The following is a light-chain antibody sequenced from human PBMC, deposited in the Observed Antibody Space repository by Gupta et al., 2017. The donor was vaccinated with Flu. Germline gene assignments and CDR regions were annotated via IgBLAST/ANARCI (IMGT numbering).Light chain of an antibody. CDR2: EVS. V-gene: IGLV2-14*01. J-gene: IGLJ3*02. CDR1: SSDVGGYNY. Sequence: TSSDVGGYNYVSWYQQHPGKAPKLMIYEVSNRPSGVSHRFSGSKSGNTASLTISGLQAEDEADYYCSSYTSSRTWVFGGGTKLTVL. CDR3: SSYTSSRTWV.